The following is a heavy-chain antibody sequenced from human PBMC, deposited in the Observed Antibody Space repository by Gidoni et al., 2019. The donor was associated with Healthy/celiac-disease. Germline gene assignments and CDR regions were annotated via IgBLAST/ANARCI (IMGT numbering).Heavy chain of an antibody. Sequence: QVQLVQSGAEVKKPGASAKVSCKASGYTFTSYYMHWVRQAPGQGLEWMGIINPGGGSTSYAQKFQGRVTMTRDTSTSTVYMELSSLRSEDTAVYYCARDWDYYDSSGYEFDPWGQGTLFTVSS. CDR1: GYTFTSYY. D-gene: IGHD3-22*01. CDR3: ARDWDYYDSSGYEFDP. V-gene: IGHV1-46*01. J-gene: IGHJ5*02. CDR2: INPGGGST.